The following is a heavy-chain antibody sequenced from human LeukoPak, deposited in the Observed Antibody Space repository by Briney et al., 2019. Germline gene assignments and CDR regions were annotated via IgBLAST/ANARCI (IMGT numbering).Heavy chain of an antibody. Sequence: ASVKVSCKASGYTFTSYYMHWVRQAPGQGLEWMGIINPSGGSTSYAQKFQGRVTMTRDTSTSTVYMELSSLRSEDTAVYYCATAPVVAVLYDAFDIWGQGTMVTVSS. CDR1: GYTFTSYY. J-gene: IGHJ3*02. V-gene: IGHV1-46*01. CDR2: INPSGGST. D-gene: IGHD3-22*01. CDR3: ATAPVVAVLYDAFDI.